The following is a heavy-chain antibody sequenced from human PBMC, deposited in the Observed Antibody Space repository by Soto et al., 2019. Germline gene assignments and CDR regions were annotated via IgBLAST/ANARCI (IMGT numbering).Heavy chain of an antibody. V-gene: IGHV3-33*01. Sequence: GGSLRLSCAASGFTFDNYGMLWVRQAPGKGLEWVALISYDDSYRYYTNSVRGQVTISADKSISTAYLQWSSLKASDTAMYYCALHYDSSGYYFTWGQGTLVTVSS. CDR1: GFTFDNYG. D-gene: IGHD3-22*01. J-gene: IGHJ5*02. CDR2: ISYDDSYR. CDR3: ALHYDSSGYYFT.